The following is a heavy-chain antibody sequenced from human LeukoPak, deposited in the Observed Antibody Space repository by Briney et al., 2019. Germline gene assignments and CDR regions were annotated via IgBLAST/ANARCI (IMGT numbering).Heavy chain of an antibody. V-gene: IGHV4-59*13. CDR2: INYSGST. Sequence: SETLSLTCTVSGGSISSYYWSWIRQPPGKGLEWIRYINYSGSTNYNPSIKNRVTISVDTSKNQFSLNLSSVTAADTAVHYCARARGDGKVFEFWGQGTLVIVSS. CDR1: GGSISSYY. CDR3: ARARGDGKVFEF. J-gene: IGHJ4*02. D-gene: IGHD5-24*01.